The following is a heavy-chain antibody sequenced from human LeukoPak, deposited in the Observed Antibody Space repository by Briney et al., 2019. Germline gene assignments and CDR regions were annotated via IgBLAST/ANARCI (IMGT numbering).Heavy chain of an antibody. V-gene: IGHV4-59*12. CDR3: ARDAWYYDSRGFSGYYGMDV. CDR1: GGSISSYY. Sequence: KPSGTLSLTCTVSGGSISSYYWSWIRQPPGKGLEWIGYIFHSGTTNYNPSLKSRVTVSIDTSNNNLSLKLTSVTTADTAIYYCARDAWYYDSRGFSGYYGMDVWGQGTTVTVSS. D-gene: IGHD3-22*01. J-gene: IGHJ6*02. CDR2: IFHSGTT.